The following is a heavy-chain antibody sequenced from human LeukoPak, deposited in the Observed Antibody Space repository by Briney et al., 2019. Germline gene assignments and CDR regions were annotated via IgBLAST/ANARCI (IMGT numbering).Heavy chain of an antibody. V-gene: IGHV3-23*01. CDR3: AKGRVRQFDPFDY. J-gene: IGHJ4*02. D-gene: IGHD1-1*01. Sequence: GGSLRLSCVVSGFTLRSYEMSWVRRAPGKGLEWVSFMSGSGDSTCYADSVKGRFTISRDNSKNTLYLQMNSLRADDTAVYYCAKGRVRQFDPFDYWGQGTLVTVSS. CDR2: MSGSGDST. CDR1: GFTLRSYE.